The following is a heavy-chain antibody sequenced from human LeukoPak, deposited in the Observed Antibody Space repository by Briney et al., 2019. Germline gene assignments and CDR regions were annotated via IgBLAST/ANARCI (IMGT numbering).Heavy chain of an antibody. Sequence: GESLKISCKGSGYSFTSYWIGWARQMPGKGLEWMGIIYPAYSETRYSPSFQRQVTISADKSISTAYLQWSSLKASDTAMYYCAKSLTVADTDAFDIWGQGTMVTVSS. CDR1: GYSFTSYW. V-gene: IGHV5-51*01. D-gene: IGHD6-19*01. CDR2: IYPAYSET. J-gene: IGHJ3*02. CDR3: AKSLTVADTDAFDI.